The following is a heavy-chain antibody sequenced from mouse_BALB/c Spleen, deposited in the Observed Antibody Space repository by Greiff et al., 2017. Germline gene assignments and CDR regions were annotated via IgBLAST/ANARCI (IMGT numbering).Heavy chain of an antibody. CDR2: IDPANGNT. V-gene: IGHV14-3*02. Sequence: LVESGAELVKPGASVKLSCTASGFNIKDTYMHWVKQRPEQGLEWIGRIDPANGNTKYDPKFQGKATITADTSSNTAYLQLSSLTSEDTAVYYCARYYGYGLDYWGQGTTLTVSS. CDR3: ARYYGYGLDY. J-gene: IGHJ2*01. CDR1: GFNIKDTY. D-gene: IGHD1-2*01.